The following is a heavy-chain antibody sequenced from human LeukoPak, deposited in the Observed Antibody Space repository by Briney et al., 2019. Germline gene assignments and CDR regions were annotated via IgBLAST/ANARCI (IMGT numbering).Heavy chain of an antibody. CDR2: INPNSGGT. CDR3: ARPRRSSGYYYFDY. D-gene: IGHD3-22*01. V-gene: IGHV1-2*02. Sequence: ASVKVSCKASGYTLTGYYMHWVRQAPGQGLEWMGWINPNSGGTNYAQKFQGRVTMTRDTSISTAYMELSRLRSDDTAVYYCARPRRSSGYYYFDYWGQGTLVTVSS. CDR1: GYTLTGYY. J-gene: IGHJ4*02.